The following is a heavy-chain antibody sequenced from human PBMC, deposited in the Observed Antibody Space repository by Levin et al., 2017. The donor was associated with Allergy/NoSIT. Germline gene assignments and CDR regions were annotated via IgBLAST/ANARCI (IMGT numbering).Heavy chain of an antibody. D-gene: IGHD2-2*01. V-gene: IGHV4-34*01. Sequence: NPSETLSLTCAAYGGSFSGYYWSWIRQPPGKGLEWIGEINHSGSTNYNPSLKSRVTISVDTSKNQFSLKLSSVTAADTAVYYCARERVVVPAAKRRFFDYWGQGTLVTVSS. CDR2: INHSGST. CDR1: GGSFSGYY. CDR3: ARERVVVPAAKRRFFDY. J-gene: IGHJ4*02.